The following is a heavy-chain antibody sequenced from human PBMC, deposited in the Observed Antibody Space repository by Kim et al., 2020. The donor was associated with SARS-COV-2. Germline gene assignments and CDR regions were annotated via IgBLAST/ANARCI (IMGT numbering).Heavy chain of an antibody. CDR1: GFTFSSYG. CDR2: IWYDGSNK. CDR3: ARDPGWRYYDSSGYGMDV. V-gene: IGHV3-33*01. D-gene: IGHD3-22*01. Sequence: GGSLRLSCAASGFTFSSYGMHWVRQAPGKGLEWVAVIWYDGSNKYYADSVKGRFTISRDNSKNTLYLQMNSLRAEDTAVYYCARDPGWRYYDSSGYGMDVWGQGTTVTVSS. J-gene: IGHJ6*02.